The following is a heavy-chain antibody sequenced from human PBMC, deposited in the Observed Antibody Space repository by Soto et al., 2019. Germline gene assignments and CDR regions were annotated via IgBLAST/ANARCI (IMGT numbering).Heavy chain of an antibody. D-gene: IGHD3-22*01. CDR1: GFTFSSYA. V-gene: IGHV3-64D*06. CDR3: VKDGVSGLVYYDSSGSDY. CDR2: ISSNGGST. J-gene: IGHJ4*02. Sequence: PGGSLRLSCSASGFTFSSYAMHWVRQAPGKGLEYVSAISSNGGSTYYADSVKGRFTISRDNSKNTLYLQMSSLRAEDTAVYYCVKDGVSGLVYYDSSGSDYWGQGTLVTVSS.